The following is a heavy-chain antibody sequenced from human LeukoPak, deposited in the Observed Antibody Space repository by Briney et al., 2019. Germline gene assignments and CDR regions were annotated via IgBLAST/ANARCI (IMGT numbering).Heavy chain of an antibody. J-gene: IGHJ4*02. Sequence: SETLSLTCTVSGGSISSYYWSWIRQPPGKGLEWIGYIYYSGSTNYKPSLKSRVTISLDTSKNQFSLKLSSVTAADTAVYYCARLNRGPLDYWGQGTLVTVSS. CDR3: ARLNRGPLDY. CDR2: IYYSGST. V-gene: IGHV4-59*08. CDR1: GGSISSYY.